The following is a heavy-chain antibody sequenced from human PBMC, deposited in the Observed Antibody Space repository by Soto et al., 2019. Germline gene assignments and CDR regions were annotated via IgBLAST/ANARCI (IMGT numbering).Heavy chain of an antibody. CDR1: GYTFTSYG. Sequence: ASVKVSCQASGYTFTSYGISLVRQAPGQGLEWMGWISAYNGNTNYAQKLQGRVTMTTDTSTSTAYMELRSLRSDDTAVYYCARDRRYDILTGYSNWFDPWGQGTLVTAPQ. CDR3: ARDRRYDILTGYSNWFDP. D-gene: IGHD3-9*01. J-gene: IGHJ5*02. V-gene: IGHV1-18*01. CDR2: ISAYNGNT.